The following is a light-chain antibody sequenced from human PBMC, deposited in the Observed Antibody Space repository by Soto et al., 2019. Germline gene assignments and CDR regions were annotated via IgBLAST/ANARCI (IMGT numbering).Light chain of an antibody. J-gene: IGKJ3*01. V-gene: IGKV1-12*02. Sequence: DIQLTQSPASVSAAVGDRINISCRASQPIKTWLACYQQKPGKGPKLLIYTASTLETGVPSRFSGSGSGTDFTRTISSLQPEDAAISSCQQAASFPFTFGPGAKV. CDR3: QQAASFPFT. CDR2: TAS. CDR1: QPIKTW.